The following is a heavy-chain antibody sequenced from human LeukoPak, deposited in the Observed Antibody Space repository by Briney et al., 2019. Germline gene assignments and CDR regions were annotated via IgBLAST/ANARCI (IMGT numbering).Heavy chain of an antibody. D-gene: IGHD2-15*01. J-gene: IGHJ4*02. CDR3: ARGQNGSIPLLGLLPYYFDY. Sequence: SETLSLTCAVYGGSFSGYYWSWIRQPPGKGLEWIGEINHSGSTNYNPSLKSRVTISVDTSKNQFSLKLSSETAADTAVYYCARGQNGSIPLLGLLPYYFDYWGQGTLVTVSS. V-gene: IGHV4-34*01. CDR1: GGSFSGYY. CDR2: INHSGST.